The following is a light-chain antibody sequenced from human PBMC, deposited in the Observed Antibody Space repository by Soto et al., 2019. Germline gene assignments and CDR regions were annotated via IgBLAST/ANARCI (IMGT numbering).Light chain of an antibody. Sequence: IVMTQSPATLSVSPGGRATLSCRASQSISDSLAWYQQKPGQAPRLLIHGASTRAPGFPARFSGSGSGTDCTLTISSLQSEDFAVYYCQQYDNWPWTFGQGTKVDI. CDR3: QQYDNWPWT. V-gene: IGKV3-15*01. CDR2: GAS. J-gene: IGKJ1*01. CDR1: QSISDS.